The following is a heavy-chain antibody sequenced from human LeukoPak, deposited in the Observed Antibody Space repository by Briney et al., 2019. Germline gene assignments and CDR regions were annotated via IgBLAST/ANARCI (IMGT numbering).Heavy chain of an antibody. V-gene: IGHV3-21*01. Sequence: KPGGSLRLSCAASGFTFSSYSMNWVRQAPGKGLEWVSSISSSSSYIYYADSVKGRFTISRDNPKNSLYLQMNSLRAEDTAVYYCARASVAGTYFDYWGQGTLVTVSS. J-gene: IGHJ4*02. CDR3: ARASVAGTYFDY. CDR1: GFTFSSYS. D-gene: IGHD6-19*01. CDR2: ISSSSSYI.